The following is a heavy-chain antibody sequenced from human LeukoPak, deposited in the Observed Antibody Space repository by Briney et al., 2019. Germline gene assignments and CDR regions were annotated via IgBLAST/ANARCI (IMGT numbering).Heavy chain of an antibody. J-gene: IGHJ4*02. CDR1: GFTFTSSA. V-gene: IGHV1-58*02. CDR3: ARVADSYGFDY. Sequence: SVKVSCKASGFTFTSSAMQWVRQARGQRLEWIGWIVVGSGNTNYAQKFQGRVTMTRDTSTSTVYMELSSLRSEDTAVYYCARVADSYGFDYWGQGTLVTVSS. D-gene: IGHD5-18*01. CDR2: IVVGSGNT.